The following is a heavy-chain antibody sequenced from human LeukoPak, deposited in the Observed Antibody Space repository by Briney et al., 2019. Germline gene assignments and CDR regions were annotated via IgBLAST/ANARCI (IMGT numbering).Heavy chain of an antibody. Sequence: ASVKVSCKASGYTFTGYYMHWVRQAPGQGLEWMGIINPTGGSTSYAQKFQGRVTVTRDTSTSTVYMELSSLRSEDTAVYYCARDTEWELNYYYYGMDVWGQGTTVTVSS. CDR3: ARDTEWELNYYYYGMDV. D-gene: IGHD1-26*01. J-gene: IGHJ6*02. CDR1: GYTFTGYY. CDR2: INPTGGST. V-gene: IGHV1-46*01.